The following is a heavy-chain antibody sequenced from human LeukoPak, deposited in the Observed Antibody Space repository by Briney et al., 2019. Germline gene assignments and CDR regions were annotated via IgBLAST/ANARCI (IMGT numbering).Heavy chain of an antibody. CDR3: SNVAFYYSSGTYV. V-gene: IGHV3-23*01. CDR2: IGGSGSST. CDR1: GFTFSNYA. J-gene: IGHJ4*02. Sequence: GGSLRLSCAASGFTFSNYAMSWVRQAPGKGLEWVSSIGGSGSSTYYADSVKGRLTISRDNCKNTLYLQMNSLRAEDTAVYHCSNVAFYYSSGTYVWGQGTLVTVSS. D-gene: IGHD3-10*01.